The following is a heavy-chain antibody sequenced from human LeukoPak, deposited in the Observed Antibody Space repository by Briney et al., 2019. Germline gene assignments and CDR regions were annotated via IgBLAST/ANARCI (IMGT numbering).Heavy chain of an antibody. CDR2: ITSSSGYI. CDR3: PRHVVAVGFDY. Sequence: PGGSLRLSCAASGFTFSSYSMTWVGQPPGKGRQWVSSITSSSGYIYYADSVKGRVTISRDNAKNSLYLQTNSLRAEYTAVYYCPRHVVAVGFDYWGQGTLVTVSS. D-gene: IGHD3-22*01. CDR1: GFTFSSYS. V-gene: IGHV3-21*01. J-gene: IGHJ4*02.